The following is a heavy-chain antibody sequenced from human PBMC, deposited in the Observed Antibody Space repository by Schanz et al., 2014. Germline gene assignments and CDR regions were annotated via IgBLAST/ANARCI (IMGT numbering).Heavy chain of an antibody. D-gene: IGHD6-19*01. J-gene: IGHJ4*02. CDR1: TFTFSSYW. CDR3: ARGSQWLVMGMTNYFDY. V-gene: IGHV3-74*01. Sequence: EVQLVESGGGLVQPGGSLRLSCAASTFTFSSYWMHWVRQAPGKGLVWVSRIDRDGSRTNYADSVKGRFTISRDNAKSTVYLQMNSLGVEDMAVYYCARGSQWLVMGMTNYFDYWGQGSLVTVSS. CDR2: IDRDGSRT.